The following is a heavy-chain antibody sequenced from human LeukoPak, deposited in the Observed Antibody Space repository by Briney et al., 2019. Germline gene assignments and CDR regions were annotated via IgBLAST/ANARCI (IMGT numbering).Heavy chain of an antibody. CDR1: GFTFSSYD. Sequence: GGSLRLSCAASGFTFSSYDMHWVRQAPGKGLEWVSGISWNSGSIGYADSVKGRFTISRDNAKNSLYLQMNSLRAEDTAVYYCARALLGGEMASTFDYWGQGTLVTVSS. CDR3: ARALLGGEMASTFDY. D-gene: IGHD5-24*01. J-gene: IGHJ4*02. CDR2: ISWNSGSI. V-gene: IGHV3-9*01.